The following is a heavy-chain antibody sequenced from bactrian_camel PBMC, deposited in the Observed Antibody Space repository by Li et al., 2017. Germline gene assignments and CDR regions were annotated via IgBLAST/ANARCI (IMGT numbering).Heavy chain of an antibody. CDR2: ISNGGHTT. CDR3: AADLDTYACYGGSWWTRDVYPY. CDR1: GIIRSTNS. V-gene: IGHV3S53*01. J-gene: IGHJ4*01. Sequence: HVQLVESGGGLVQTGGSLRLSCAASGIIRSTNSVGWFRQTPGKEREGVACISNGGHTTYYADSVKGRFTMSQDNAKNTVYLQMNSLKPEDTGMYYCAADLDTYACYGGSWWTRDVYPYWGQGTQVTVS. D-gene: IGHD5*01.